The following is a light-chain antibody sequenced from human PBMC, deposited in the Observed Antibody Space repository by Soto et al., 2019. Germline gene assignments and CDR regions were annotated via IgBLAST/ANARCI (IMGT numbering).Light chain of an antibody. CDR1: SGSVSTSYY. CDR3: VLYMGSGAWV. CDR2: STN. V-gene: IGLV8-61*01. Sequence: QTVVTHEPSFSVSPGGTVTRTCGLSSGSVSTSYYPSWYQQTPGQAPRTLIYSTNTRSSGVPDRFSGSILGNKAALTITGAQADDESDYYCVLYMGSGAWVFGGGTKLTVL. J-gene: IGLJ3*02.